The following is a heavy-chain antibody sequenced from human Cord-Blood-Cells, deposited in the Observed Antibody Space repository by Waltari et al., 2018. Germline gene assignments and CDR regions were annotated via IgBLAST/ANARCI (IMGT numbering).Heavy chain of an antibody. V-gene: IGHV3-30-3*01. CDR2: ISYDGSNK. CDR3: VREGATGGFDY. Sequence: VRQAPGKGLEWVAVISYDGSNKYYADSVKGRFTISRDNSKNTLYLQMNSLRAEDTAVYYCVREGATGGFDYWGQGTLVTVSS. D-gene: IGHD1-26*01. J-gene: IGHJ4*02.